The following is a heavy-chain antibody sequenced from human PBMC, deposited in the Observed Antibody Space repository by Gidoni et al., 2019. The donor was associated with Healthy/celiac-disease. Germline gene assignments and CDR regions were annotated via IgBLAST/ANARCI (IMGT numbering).Heavy chain of an antibody. D-gene: IGHD2-15*01. CDR2: IYHSGST. J-gene: IGHJ2*01. V-gene: IGHV4-38-2*01. CDR3: ARVARRSWYFDL. Sequence: QVQLQESGPGLVKPSETLSLTCAVSGYSISSGYYWGWIRQPPGKGLEWIGSIYHSGSTYYNPSLKSRVTISVDTSKNQFSLKLSSVTAADTAVYYCARVARRSWYFDLWGRGTLVTVSS. CDR1: GYSISSGYY.